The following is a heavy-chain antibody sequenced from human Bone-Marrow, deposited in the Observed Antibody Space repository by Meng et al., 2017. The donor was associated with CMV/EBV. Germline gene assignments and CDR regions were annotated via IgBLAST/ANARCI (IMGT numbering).Heavy chain of an antibody. V-gene: IGHV1-69*05. D-gene: IGHD2-2*02. CDR2: IIPIFGTA. CDR1: GGTFSSYA. CDR3: ARDLARVGYCSSTSCYTKGAFDY. J-gene: IGHJ4*02. Sequence: SVKVSCKASGGTFSSYAISWVRQAPGQGLEWMGGIIPIFGTANYAQKFQGRVTITTDESTSTAYMELSSLRSEDTAVYYCARDLARVGYCSSTSCYTKGAFDYWGQGTLVTVSS.